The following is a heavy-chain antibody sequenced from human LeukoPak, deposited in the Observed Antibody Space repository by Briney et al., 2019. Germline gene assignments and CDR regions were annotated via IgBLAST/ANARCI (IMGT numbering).Heavy chain of an antibody. CDR1: GFTFSSYG. CDR2: IWYDGSNK. D-gene: IGHD3-22*01. J-gene: IGHJ4*02. CDR3: ARDDSSGYYFDY. Sequence: GGSLRLSCAAPGFTFSSYGMHWVRQAPGKGLEWVAVIWYDGSNKYYADSVKGRFTISRDNSKNTLYLQMNNLRAEDTAVYYCARDDSSGYYFDYWGQGTLVTVSS. V-gene: IGHV3-33*01.